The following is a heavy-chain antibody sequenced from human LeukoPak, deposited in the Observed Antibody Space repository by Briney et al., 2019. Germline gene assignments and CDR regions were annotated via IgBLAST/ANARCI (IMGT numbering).Heavy chain of an antibody. CDR1: GYTFTSYY. V-gene: IGHV1-46*01. CDR3: VRHIYDSTGRPFDY. CDR2: INPSGGST. J-gene: IGHJ4*02. Sequence: ASVKVSCKASGYTFTSYYMHWVRQAPGQGLEWMGIINPSGGSTSYAQKFQGRVTMTRDTSKNQFSLKLSSVAAADTAVYYCVRHIYDSTGRPFDYWGQGTLVTVSS. D-gene: IGHD3-22*01.